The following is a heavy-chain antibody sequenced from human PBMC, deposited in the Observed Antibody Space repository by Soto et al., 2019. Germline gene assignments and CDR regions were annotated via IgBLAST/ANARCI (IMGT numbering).Heavy chain of an antibody. Sequence: QVTLKESGPVLVNPTETLTLTCTVSGFSLSNARMGVSWIRQPPGKALECLAHIFSNDGKSYSTSLKSRLTISKDTSKSQVVLTMTNMDPVDTATYYCARMVGQQPVLSYGMDVWGQGPTVTVSS. CDR3: ARMVGQQPVLSYGMDV. D-gene: IGHD6-13*01. CDR1: GFSLSNARMG. CDR2: IFSNDGK. V-gene: IGHV2-26*01. J-gene: IGHJ6*02.